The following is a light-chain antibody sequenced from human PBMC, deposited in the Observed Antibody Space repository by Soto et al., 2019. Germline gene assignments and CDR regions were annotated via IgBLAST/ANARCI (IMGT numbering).Light chain of an antibody. CDR3: QQYGSSIT. CDR1: QSVSSSY. Sequence: EILLTQSPGTLSLSPLEIATLSCRASQSVSSSYLAWYQQKPGQAPRLLIYGASSRATGIPDRFSGSGSGTDFTLTISRLEPEDFAVYYCQQYGSSITFGQGTRLEIK. V-gene: IGKV3-20*01. J-gene: IGKJ5*01. CDR2: GAS.